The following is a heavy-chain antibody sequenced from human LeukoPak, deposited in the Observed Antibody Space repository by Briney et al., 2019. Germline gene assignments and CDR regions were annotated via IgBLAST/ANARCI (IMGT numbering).Heavy chain of an antibody. CDR1: GYTFTSYD. V-gene: IGHV1-2*06. CDR3: ARDLSSTPHWELDY. CDR2: SNPDSGDT. D-gene: IGHD1-26*01. Sequence: ASVKVSRKASGYTFTSYDINWVRQAPGQGLEWMGRSNPDSGDTNYAQHFQGRVTMTRDTSITTAYMELNRLTSDDTAVYYCARDLSSTPHWELDYWGQGTLVTVTS. J-gene: IGHJ4*02.